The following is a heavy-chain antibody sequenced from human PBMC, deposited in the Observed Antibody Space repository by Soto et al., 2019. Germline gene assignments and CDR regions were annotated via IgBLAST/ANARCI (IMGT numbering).Heavy chain of an antibody. V-gene: IGHV3-30-3*01. D-gene: IGHD3-3*01. Sequence: PAGSLRLSCAASTFIFSNYAMHWVRQAPGKGLEWVAVVSYDGSNKYYADSVKGRFTISRDNSKNTLYLQMNSLRAEDTAVYYCARDLRTIGLAFDIWSQGTMVTVSS. J-gene: IGHJ3*02. CDR1: TFIFSNYA. CDR2: VSYDGSNK. CDR3: ARDLRTIGLAFDI.